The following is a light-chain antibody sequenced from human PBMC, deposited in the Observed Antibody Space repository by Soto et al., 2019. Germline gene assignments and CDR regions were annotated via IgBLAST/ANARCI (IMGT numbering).Light chain of an antibody. Sequence: ETVMTQSPATLSVSPGERATLSCRASQSVSTNLAWYQQKPGQTPRLLIYDASIRDTSGPANFSGSGSGTEFTFTIVSLQSEDFAVYYGQQYNSWPLTCGGGTKVEIK. J-gene: IGKJ4*01. CDR3: QQYNSWPLT. CDR1: QSVSTN. V-gene: IGKV3-15*01. CDR2: DAS.